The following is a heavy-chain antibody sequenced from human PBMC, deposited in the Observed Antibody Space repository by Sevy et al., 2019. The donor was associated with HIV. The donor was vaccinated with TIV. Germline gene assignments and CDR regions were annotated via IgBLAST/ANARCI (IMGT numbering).Heavy chain of an antibody. CDR2: VNWKGDGI. D-gene: IGHD3-22*01. CDR3: ARSTYYFDTTGFGSFDI. J-gene: IGHJ3*02. V-gene: IGHV3-20*01. CDR1: GFTFDDYA. Sequence: GGSLRLSCATSGFTFDDYALNWVRQVPGKGLEWVSGVNWKGDGIGYGASVNGRFILSSDNAKKSLYLQMNSLRVEDTASYHCARSTYYFDTTGFGSFDIWGQGTMVTVSS.